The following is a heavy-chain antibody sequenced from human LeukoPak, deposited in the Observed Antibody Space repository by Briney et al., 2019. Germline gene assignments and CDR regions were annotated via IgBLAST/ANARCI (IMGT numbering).Heavy chain of an antibody. J-gene: IGHJ4*02. CDR2: MNPNSGNT. CDR3: ARGVWFGELSQDY. D-gene: IGHD3-10*01. Sequence: ASVKVSCKASGYTFTSYGITWVRQAPGQGLEWMGWMNPNSGNTGYAQKFQGRVTMTRNTSISTAYMELSSLRSEDTAVYYCARGVWFGELSQDYWGQGTLVTVSS. CDR1: GYTFTSYG. V-gene: IGHV1-8*01.